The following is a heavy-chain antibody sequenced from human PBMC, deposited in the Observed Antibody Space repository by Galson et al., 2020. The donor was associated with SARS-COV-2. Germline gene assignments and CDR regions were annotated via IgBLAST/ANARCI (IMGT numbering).Heavy chain of an antibody. CDR1: DGSISSSDYY. J-gene: IGHJ3*02. Sequence: SETLSLTCTVSDGSISSSDYYWSWIRQPPGKGLEWIGYIYNSGSTNYNPSLKSRVIISVDTSKNQFSLKLSSVTAADTAVYYCARDPTMTTVITHAFDIWGQGTMVTVSS. D-gene: IGHD4-4*01. CDR2: IYNSGST. V-gene: IGHV4-30-4*01. CDR3: ARDPTMTTVITHAFDI.